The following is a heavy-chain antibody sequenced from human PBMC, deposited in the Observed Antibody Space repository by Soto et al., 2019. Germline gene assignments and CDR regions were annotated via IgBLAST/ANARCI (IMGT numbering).Heavy chain of an antibody. J-gene: IGHJ4*02. D-gene: IGHD3-22*01. CDR3: ARDLGYYDSSGYFDY. Sequence: LXLSCAASGFTFSDYYMSWIRQAPGKGLEWVSYISSSDSIYYADSVKGRFTISRDNAKNSLYLQMNSLRAEDTAVYYCARDLGYYDSSGYFDYWGQGPLVTVSS. CDR2: ISSSDSI. CDR1: GFTFSDYY. V-gene: IGHV3-11*01.